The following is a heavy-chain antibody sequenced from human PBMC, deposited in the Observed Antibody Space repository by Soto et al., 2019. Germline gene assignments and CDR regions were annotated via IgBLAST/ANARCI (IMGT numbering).Heavy chain of an antibody. Sequence: EVQLVESGGGLVKPGGSLRLSCAASGFTFRNAWMSWVRQAPGKGLEWVSVIYSGGSTYYADSVKGRFTISRDNSKNTLYLQMNSLRAEDTAVYYCARDHSSGRDYWGQGTLVTVSS. CDR3: ARDHSSGRDY. CDR1: GFTFRNAW. D-gene: IGHD6-19*01. CDR2: IYSGGST. V-gene: IGHV3-66*01. J-gene: IGHJ4*02.